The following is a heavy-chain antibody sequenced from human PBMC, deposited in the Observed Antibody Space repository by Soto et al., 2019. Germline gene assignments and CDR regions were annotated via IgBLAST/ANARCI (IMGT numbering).Heavy chain of an antibody. D-gene: IGHD1-1*01. CDR1: GFPFSNAW. CDR3: TTDFGTFQGDWFDP. CDR2: IKSKTDGGTT. V-gene: IGHV3-15*01. Sequence: GGSLRLSCAASGFPFSNAWMSWVRQAPGKGLEWVGRIKSKTDGGTTDYAAPVKGRFTISRDDSKNTLYLQMNSLKTEDTAVYYCTTDFGTFQGDWFDPWGQGTLVTVSS. J-gene: IGHJ5*02.